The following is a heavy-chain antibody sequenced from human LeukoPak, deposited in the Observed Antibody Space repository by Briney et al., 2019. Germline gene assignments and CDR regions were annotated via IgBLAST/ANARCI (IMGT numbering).Heavy chain of an antibody. D-gene: IGHD1-26*01. CDR3: ARGVVGAILPFDY. CDR1: GFTFSSYS. J-gene: IGHJ4*02. V-gene: IGHV3-21*01. Sequence: PGGSLRLSCAASGFTFSSYSMNWVRQAPGKGLEWVSSISSSSSYIYYADSVKGRFTISRNNAKDSLYLQMNRLRAEDTAVYYCARGVVGAILPFDYWGQGTLVTVSS. CDR2: ISSSSSYI.